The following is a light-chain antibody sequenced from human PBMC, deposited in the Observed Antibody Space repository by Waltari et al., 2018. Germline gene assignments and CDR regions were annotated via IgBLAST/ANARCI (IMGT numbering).Light chain of an antibody. V-gene: IGKV1-5*03. Sequence: DIQITQSPSTLSAPVVDSVTITCRASQSIRRWLAWYQQKPGKAPRLLIFQASSIDSGIPSRFSGSGSETDFTLTISSLQPDDFATYYCQQYNRYSYTFGQGTKLQIE. J-gene: IGKJ2*01. CDR1: QSIRRW. CDR2: QAS. CDR3: QQYNRYSYT.